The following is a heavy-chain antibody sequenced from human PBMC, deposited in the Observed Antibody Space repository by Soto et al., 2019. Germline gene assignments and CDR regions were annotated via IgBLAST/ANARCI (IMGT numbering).Heavy chain of an antibody. J-gene: IGHJ4*02. Sequence: GGSLRLSCAASGFTFSSYAMHWVRQAPGKGLEWVAVISYDGSNKYYADSVKGRFTISRDNSKNTLYLQMNSLRAEDTAVYYCASDYGDYVWSRMSGHYWGQGTLVTVSS. D-gene: IGHD4-17*01. CDR3: ASDYGDYVWSRMSGHY. V-gene: IGHV3-30-3*01. CDR2: ISYDGSNK. CDR1: GFTFSSYA.